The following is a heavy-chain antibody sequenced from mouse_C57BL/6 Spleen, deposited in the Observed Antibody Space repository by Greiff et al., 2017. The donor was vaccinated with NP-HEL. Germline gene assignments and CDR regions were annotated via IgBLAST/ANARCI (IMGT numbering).Heavy chain of an antibody. J-gene: IGHJ2*01. D-gene: IGHD2-2*01. CDR1: GYTFTDYE. CDR3: TRSTRVTDCFYYFDY. Sequence: VQLQESGAELVRPGASVTLSCKASGYTFTDYEMHWVKQTPVHGLEWIGAIDPETGGTAYNQKFKGKAILTADKSSSTAYMELRSLTSEDSAFYYCTRSTRVTDCFYYFDYWGQGTTLTVSS. CDR2: IDPETGGT. V-gene: IGHV1-15*01.